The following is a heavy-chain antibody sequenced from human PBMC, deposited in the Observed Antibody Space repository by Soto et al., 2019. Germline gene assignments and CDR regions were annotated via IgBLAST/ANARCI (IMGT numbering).Heavy chain of an antibody. CDR1: EFTFRNYA. J-gene: IGHJ4*02. Sequence: GGSLRLSCAASEFTFRNYAMTWVRQAPGKGLEWVAVISYDGSNKYYADSVKGRFTISRDNSKNTLYLQMNSLRAEDTAVYYCAKASDSSGFLDYWGQGTLVTVSS. V-gene: IGHV3-30*18. D-gene: IGHD3-22*01. CDR2: ISYDGSNK. CDR3: AKASDSSGFLDY.